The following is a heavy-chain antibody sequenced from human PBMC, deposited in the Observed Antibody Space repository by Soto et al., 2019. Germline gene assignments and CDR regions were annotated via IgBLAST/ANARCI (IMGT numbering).Heavy chain of an antibody. D-gene: IGHD2-2*01. CDR2: IYHSGST. CDR3: ARLVGNSWLDS. Sequence: SETLSLRCAVLGGSSGSGGYSWSWIRQPPGKGLEWIGYIYHSGSTYYNPSLKSRVTISVDRSKNQFSLKLTSVTAADTAVYYCARLVGNSWLDSWGQGTLVTVSS. J-gene: IGHJ5*01. CDR1: GGSSGSGGYS. V-gene: IGHV4-30-2*01.